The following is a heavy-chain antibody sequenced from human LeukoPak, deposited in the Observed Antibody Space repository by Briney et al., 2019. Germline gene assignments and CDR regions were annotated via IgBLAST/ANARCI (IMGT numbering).Heavy chain of an antibody. Sequence: PSETLSLTCAVYGESFSGYFWNWIRQPPGKGLEWIGEINHSGSTSNPNPSLKSRVTMSVDTSKNQFSLKLSSVTAADTAVYYCARKSGYARDYWGQGNLVTVSS. CDR1: GESFSGYF. V-gene: IGHV4-34*01. D-gene: IGHD5-12*01. CDR3: ARKSGYARDY. J-gene: IGHJ4*02. CDR2: INHSGSTS.